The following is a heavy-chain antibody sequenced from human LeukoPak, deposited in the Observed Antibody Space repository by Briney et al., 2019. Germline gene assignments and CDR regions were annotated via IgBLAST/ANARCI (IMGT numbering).Heavy chain of an antibody. D-gene: IGHD5-18*01. CDR1: GFTFSSYG. CDR3: ARDLWGYSYGRASIDY. V-gene: IGHV3-23*01. Sequence: GGSLRLSCAASGFTFSSYGMSWARQAPGKGLEWVSAISGSGGSTYYADSVKGRFTISRDNAKNSLHLQMNSLRAEDTAVYYCARDLWGYSYGRASIDYWGQGTLVTVSS. J-gene: IGHJ4*02. CDR2: ISGSGGST.